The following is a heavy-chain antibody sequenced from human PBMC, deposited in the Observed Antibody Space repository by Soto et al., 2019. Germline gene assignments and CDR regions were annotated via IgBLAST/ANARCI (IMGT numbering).Heavy chain of an antibody. D-gene: IGHD6-19*01. CDR3: ASSPASGWFQLDY. CDR1: GFTFSSYA. CDR2: ISGSGDST. Sequence: GGSLRLSCAASGFTFSSYAMSWVRQAPGKGLEWVSAISGSGDSTYYADSVKGRFSISRDNSKNTLYLQVYSLRVEDTAVYHCASSPASGWFQLDYWGQGTPVTVSS. V-gene: IGHV3-23*01. J-gene: IGHJ4*02.